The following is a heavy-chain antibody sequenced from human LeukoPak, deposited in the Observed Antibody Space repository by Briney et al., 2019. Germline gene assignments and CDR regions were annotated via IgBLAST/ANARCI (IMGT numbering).Heavy chain of an antibody. CDR2: IYHSGST. CDR3: ARVSEFGAAAGDY. J-gene: IGHJ4*02. V-gene: IGHV4-4*02. D-gene: IGHD6-13*01. CDR1: GGSISSSNW. Sequence: SETLSLTCAVSGGSISSSNWWSWVRQPPGKGLEWIGEIYHSGSTNYNPSLKSRVTISVDKSKNQFSLKLSSVTAADTAVYYCARVSEFGAAAGDYWGQGTLVTVSS.